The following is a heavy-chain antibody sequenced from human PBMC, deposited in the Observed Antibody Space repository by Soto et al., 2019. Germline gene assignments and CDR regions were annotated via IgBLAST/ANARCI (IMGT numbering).Heavy chain of an antibody. V-gene: IGHV1-69*13. J-gene: IGHJ6*02. CDR1: GGTFSSYA. D-gene: IGHD2-15*01. CDR2: IIPIFGTA. CDR3: ARLALGGYCSGGSCYRDYYYGMDV. Sequence: SVKVSCKASGGTFSSYAISWVRQAPGQGLARKGGIIPIFGTANYAQKFQGRVTFTADESTSTAYMELSSLRSEDSAMYYCARLALGGYCSGGSCYRDYYYGMDVWGQGTTVTVSS.